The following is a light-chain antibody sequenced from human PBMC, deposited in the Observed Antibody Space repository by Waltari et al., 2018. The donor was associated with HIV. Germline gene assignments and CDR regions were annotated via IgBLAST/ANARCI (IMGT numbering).Light chain of an antibody. V-gene: IGKV1-6*01. CDR2: AAS. CDR3: LQDYNYFLT. J-gene: IGKJ4*01. Sequence: AIQMTQSPSSLSASVGDRVTITCRASQGIRNGLGWYQQKPGKAPKLLIYAASSLQSGVPSRFSGSGSGTDFTLTISSLQPEDFATYYCLQDYNYFLTFGGGTKVEIK. CDR1: QGIRNG.